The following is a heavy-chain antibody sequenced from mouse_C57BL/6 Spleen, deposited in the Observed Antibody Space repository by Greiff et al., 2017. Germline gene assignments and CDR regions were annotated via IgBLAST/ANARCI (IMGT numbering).Heavy chain of an antibody. D-gene: IGHD1-1*01. CDR1: FSLSTSGMGL. V-gene: IGHV8-2*01. Sequence: QVTLKVSGPGILQPSQSLSLACTFSGFSLSTSGMGLSWLRKPSGKALVWLASSWNNDNFYNPSLKSRLTISKKTSNYQVFLKLSSVDTADSATYYGSWRAEYYGSSPYYYAMDYWGQGTSVTDAS. CDR2: WNNDNF. J-gene: IGHJ4*01. CDR3: WRAEYYGSSPYYYAMDY.